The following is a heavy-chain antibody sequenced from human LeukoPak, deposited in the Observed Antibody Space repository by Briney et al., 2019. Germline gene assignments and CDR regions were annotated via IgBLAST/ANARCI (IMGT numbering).Heavy chain of an antibody. D-gene: IGHD4-17*01. CDR3: TYGDYKRLDY. CDR1: GGSISSYY. J-gene: IGHJ4*02. V-gene: IGHV4-59*01. Sequence: PSETLSLTCTVSGGSISSYYWSWIRQPPGKGLEWIGYIYYSGSTNYNPSLKSRVTISVDTSKNQFSLKLSSVTAADTAVYYCTYGDYKRLDYWGQGTLVSVSS. CDR2: IYYSGST.